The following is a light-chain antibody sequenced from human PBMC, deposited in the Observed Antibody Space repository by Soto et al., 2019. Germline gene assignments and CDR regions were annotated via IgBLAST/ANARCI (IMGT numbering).Light chain of an antibody. Sequence: QPVLTQPPPVSGAPGQRVTISCTGNSSNIGAGYGVHWYQQLPGTAPKLLIHGNTNRPSGVPDRFSGSKSGTSASLAITGLQAEDESDYFCQSYDVSLSGVVFGGGTKVTVL. J-gene: IGLJ2*01. CDR3: QSYDVSLSGVV. CDR1: SSNIGAGYG. CDR2: GNT. V-gene: IGLV1-40*01.